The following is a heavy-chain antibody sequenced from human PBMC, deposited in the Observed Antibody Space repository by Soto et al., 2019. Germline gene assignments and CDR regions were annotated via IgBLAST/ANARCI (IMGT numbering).Heavy chain of an antibody. J-gene: IGHJ5*01. CDR1: GGSINSYY. Sequence: SETLSLTCSVSGGSINSYYWSWIRQAPGKGLQWIGYIYYSGNTDYNPSLKSRVTLSVDTSKNQFSLKLTSVTAADTAVYYCTRETRYSGWFDYWGQGSLVTVSS. CDR2: IYYSGNT. D-gene: IGHD4-4*01. CDR3: TRETRYSGWFDY. V-gene: IGHV4-59*01.